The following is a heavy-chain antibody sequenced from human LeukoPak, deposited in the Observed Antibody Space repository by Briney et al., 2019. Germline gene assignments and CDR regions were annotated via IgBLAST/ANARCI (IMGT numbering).Heavy chain of an antibody. CDR1: GGSIGSSSYY. J-gene: IGHJ4*02. V-gene: IGHV4-39*01. CDR3: ARGRITMVRGVKGYFDY. Sequence: SETLSLTYTVSGGSIGSSSYYWGWIRQPPGKGLEWIGSIYYSGSTYYNPSLKSRVTISVDTSKNQFSLKLSSVTAADTAVYYCARGRITMVRGVKGYFDYWGQGTLVTVSS. CDR2: IYYSGST. D-gene: IGHD3-10*01.